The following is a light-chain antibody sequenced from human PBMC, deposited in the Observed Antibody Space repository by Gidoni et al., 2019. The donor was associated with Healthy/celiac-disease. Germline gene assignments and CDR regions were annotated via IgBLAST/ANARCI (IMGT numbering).Light chain of an antibody. J-gene: IGLJ3*02. CDR3: CSYAVL. Sequence: QSALTQPASVSGSPGQSITISCTGTSSDVGSYNLVSCYQQHPGKAPKLMIYEVSKRPSGVSNRFSGSKSGNTASLTISGLQAEDEADYYCCSYAVLFGGGTKLTVL. CDR1: SSDVGSYNL. CDR2: EVS. V-gene: IGLV2-23*02.